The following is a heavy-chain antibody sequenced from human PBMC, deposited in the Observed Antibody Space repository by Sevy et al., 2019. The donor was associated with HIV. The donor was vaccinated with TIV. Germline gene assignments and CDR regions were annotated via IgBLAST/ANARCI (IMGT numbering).Heavy chain of an antibody. CDR1: GFTFSSYA. CDR3: AEGPYSSGWHDEDNWFDP. V-gene: IGHV3-23*01. CDR2: ISGSGGST. J-gene: IGHJ5*02. D-gene: IGHD6-19*01. Sequence: GGSLRLSCAASGFTFSSYAMSWVRQAPGKGLEWVSAISGSGGSTYYADSVKGRFTISRDNSKNTLYLQMNSLRAEDTAVYYCAEGPYSSGWHDEDNWFDPWGQGTLVTVSS.